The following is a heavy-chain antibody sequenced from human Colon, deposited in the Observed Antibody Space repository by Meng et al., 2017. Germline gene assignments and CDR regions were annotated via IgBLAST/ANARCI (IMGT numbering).Heavy chain of an antibody. CDR2: IDYSRSI. J-gene: IGHJ4*02. CDR3: AGGPWELDY. Sequence: QGQLPEPGPGLVQPSKTLSISCSVSGGSVSSGSHYWSWIRQPPGKGLEWIGYIDYSRSINYYPSLKSRVTMSVDTSKNQFSLNLSSVTAADTAVYYCAGGPWELDYWGQGTLVTVSS. CDR1: GGSVSSGSHY. V-gene: IGHV4-61*01. D-gene: IGHD1-26*01.